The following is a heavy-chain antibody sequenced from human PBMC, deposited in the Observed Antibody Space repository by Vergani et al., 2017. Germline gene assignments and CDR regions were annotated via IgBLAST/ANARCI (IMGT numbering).Heavy chain of an antibody. D-gene: IGHD2/OR15-2a*01. J-gene: IGHJ4*02. CDR3: ARDSDQQYPAPCNDY. V-gene: IGHV3-7*03. Sequence: EVQLVESGGGLVQPGGSLRLSCAASGFTFSSYWMSWVRQAPGKGLEWVANIKQDGSEKYYVDSVKGRFTISRDNAKNSLYLQMNSLRAEDTAVYYCARDSDQQYPAPCNDYGGQGTLVTVSS. CDR1: GFTFSSYW. CDR2: IKQDGSEK.